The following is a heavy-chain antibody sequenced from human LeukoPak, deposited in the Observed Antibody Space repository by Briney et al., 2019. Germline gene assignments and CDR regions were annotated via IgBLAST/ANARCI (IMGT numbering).Heavy chain of an antibody. CDR1: GFTFSSYW. Sequence: GGSLRLSCAASGFTFSSYWMHWVRQAPGKGLVWVSRINSDGSSTSYADSVRGRFTISRDNAKNTLYLQMNSLRAEDTAVYYCARDWDSGYYFDYWGQGTLVTVSS. CDR2: INSDGSST. V-gene: IGHV3-74*01. D-gene: IGHD1-26*01. CDR3: ARDWDSGYYFDY. J-gene: IGHJ4*02.